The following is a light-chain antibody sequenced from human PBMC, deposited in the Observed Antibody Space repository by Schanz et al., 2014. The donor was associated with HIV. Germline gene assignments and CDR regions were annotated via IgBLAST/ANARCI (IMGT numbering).Light chain of an antibody. CDR1: QSVDNS. J-gene: IGKJ5*01. V-gene: IGKV3-15*01. Sequence: EVVLTQSPATLSLSPGERATLSCRASQSVDNSLAWYQQKPGQAPRLLIYGASTRAATIPARFSGSGSGTEFTLTISRLQSEDFAVYYCQQYNDWPPITFGQGTRLEIK. CDR2: GAS. CDR3: QQYNDWPPIT.